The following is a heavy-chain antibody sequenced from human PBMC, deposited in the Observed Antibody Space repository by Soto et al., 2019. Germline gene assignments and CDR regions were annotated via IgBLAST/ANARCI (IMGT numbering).Heavy chain of an antibody. J-gene: IGHJ4*02. Sequence: SGPTLVNPTQTLTLTCTFSGFSLSTSGMRVSWICQPPGKALEWLARIDWDDDKFYSTSLKTRLTISKDTSKNQVVLTMTNMDPVDTATYYCARAITMVRGAYFDYWGQGTLVTVSS. D-gene: IGHD3-10*01. CDR2: IDWDDDK. CDR3: ARAITMVRGAYFDY. V-gene: IGHV2-70*04. CDR1: GFSLSTSGMR.